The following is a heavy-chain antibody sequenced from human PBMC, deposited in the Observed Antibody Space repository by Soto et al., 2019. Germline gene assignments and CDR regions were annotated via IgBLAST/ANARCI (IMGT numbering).Heavy chain of an antibody. CDR3: VKGGWLDF. CDR2: ISDDSSRT. Sequence: EVQLLESGGGVVQPGGSLRLSCAASGFTFNTFEMSWVRQAPGRGLEWVSFISDDSSRTYYADAVQGRFTISRDNSKYTLYLQMNSLTAEDTAVYACVKGGWLDFWGQGTLVTVSS. D-gene: IGHD3-16*01. J-gene: IGHJ5*01. V-gene: IGHV3-23*01. CDR1: GFTFNTFE.